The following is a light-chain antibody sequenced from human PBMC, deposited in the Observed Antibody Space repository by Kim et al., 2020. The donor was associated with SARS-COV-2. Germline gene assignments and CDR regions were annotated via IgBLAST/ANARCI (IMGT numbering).Light chain of an antibody. CDR1: QSVLHSSNNKNY. CDR3: QQYLTTPRS. J-gene: IGKJ2*03. CDR2: WAS. Sequence: RSAINCKSSQSVLHSSNNKNYLAWYQQKPGQPPKLLIYWASTRESGVPDRFSGSGSGTDFTLAISNLQAEDVAVYYCQQYLTTPRSFGQGTKLE. V-gene: IGKV4-1*01.